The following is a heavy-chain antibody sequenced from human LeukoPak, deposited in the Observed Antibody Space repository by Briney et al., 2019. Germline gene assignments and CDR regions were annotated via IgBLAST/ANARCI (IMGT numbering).Heavy chain of an antibody. Sequence: SETLSLTCAVYGGSSSGYYWSWIRQPPGKGLEWIGEINHSGSTNYNPSLKSRVTISVDTSKNQFSLKLSSVTAADTAVYYCARHGSSYSFDCWGQGILVTVSS. CDR2: INHSGST. CDR3: ARHGSSYSFDC. CDR1: GGSSSGYY. J-gene: IGHJ4*02. V-gene: IGHV4-34*01. D-gene: IGHD6-13*01.